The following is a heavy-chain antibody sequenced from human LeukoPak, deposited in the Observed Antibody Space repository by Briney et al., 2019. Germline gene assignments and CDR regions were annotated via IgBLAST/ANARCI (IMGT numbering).Heavy chain of an antibody. V-gene: IGHV1-2*02. J-gene: IGHJ4*02. CDR3: ARDQAALAARPFDY. D-gene: IGHD6-6*01. CDR2: INPNSGGT. CDR1: GYTFTGYY. Sequence: ASVKVSCKPSGYTFTGYYMHWVRQAPGQGLEWMGWINPNSGGTNYAQKFQGRVTMTRDTSISTAYMELSRLVSDYTAVYYCARDQAALAARPFDYWGQGTLVTVSS.